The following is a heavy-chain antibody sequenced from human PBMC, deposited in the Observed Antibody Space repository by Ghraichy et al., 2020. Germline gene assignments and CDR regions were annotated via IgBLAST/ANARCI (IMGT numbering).Heavy chain of an antibody. D-gene: IGHD3-16*02. Sequence: GGSLRLSCAASGFTFSSYAMSWVRQAPGKGLEWVSAISGSGGSTYYADSVKGRFTISRDNSKNTLYLQMNSLRAEDTAVYYCAKERYDYVWGSYRHNWFDPWGQGTLVTVSS. V-gene: IGHV3-23*01. J-gene: IGHJ5*02. CDR1: GFTFSSYA. CDR2: ISGSGGST. CDR3: AKERYDYVWGSYRHNWFDP.